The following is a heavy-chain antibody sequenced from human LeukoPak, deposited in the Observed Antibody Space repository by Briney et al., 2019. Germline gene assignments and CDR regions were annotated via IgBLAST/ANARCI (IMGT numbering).Heavy chain of an antibody. CDR3: ARTSYDRGGYYYFDY. CDR1: GYTFTGYY. V-gene: IGHV1-2*02. D-gene: IGHD3-22*01. CDR2: INPKSGGT. Sequence: GASVKVSCTASGYTFTGYYIHWVRQAPGQGLEWMGWINPKSGGTNSAQRFQGRVTMTRDTSISTVYMELSRLRSDDTAVYYCARTSYDRGGYYYFDYWGQGTLVTVSS. J-gene: IGHJ4*02.